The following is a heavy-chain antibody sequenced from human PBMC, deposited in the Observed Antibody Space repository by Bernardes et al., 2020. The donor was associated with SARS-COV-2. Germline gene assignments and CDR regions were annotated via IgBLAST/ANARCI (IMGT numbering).Heavy chain of an antibody. D-gene: IGHD2-15*01. CDR2: IYYGGSANYGGST. Sequence: SETLSLTCTVSGDSISNYYWSWIRQPPGKGLEWIGYIYYGGSANYGGSTTVNPSLKGRVTISVDTSKSQFSLKLSSVTAADTAVYYCARDAGYCSGGSCYPNYYFDYWGQGTLVTVSS. CDR1: GDSISNYY. CDR3: ARDAGYCSGGSCYPNYYFDY. V-gene: IGHV4-59*01. J-gene: IGHJ4*01.